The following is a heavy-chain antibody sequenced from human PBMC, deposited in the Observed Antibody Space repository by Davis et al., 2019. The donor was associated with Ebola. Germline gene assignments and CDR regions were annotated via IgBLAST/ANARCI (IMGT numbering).Heavy chain of an antibody. V-gene: IGHV3-30*02. J-gene: IGHJ4*02. CDR3: AKVLIVLMVYAPLDY. Sequence: SLSLSCSVSASTFSSHAMHWVRQAPGKGLEWESSIRYDGSNKYYADSVKGRFTISRDNSKNTLYLQMNSLRAEDTAVYYCAKVLIVLMVYAPLDYWGQGTLVTVSS. CDR2: IRYDGSNK. D-gene: IGHD2-8*01. CDR1: ASTFSSHA.